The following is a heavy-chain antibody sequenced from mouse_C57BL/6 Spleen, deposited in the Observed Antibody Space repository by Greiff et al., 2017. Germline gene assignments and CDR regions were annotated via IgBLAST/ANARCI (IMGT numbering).Heavy chain of an antibody. CDR1: GYAFSSSW. V-gene: IGHV1-82*01. Sequence: VQLQQSGPELVKPGASVKISCKASGYAFSSSWMNWVKQRPGKGLEWIGRIYPGDGDTNYNGKFKGKATRTADKSSSTAYMQLSSLTSEDSAVFFCARRGNEYVVAYWGQGTLVTVS. CDR2: IYPGDGDT. D-gene: IGHD5-1*01. CDR3: ARRGNEYVVAY. J-gene: IGHJ3*01.